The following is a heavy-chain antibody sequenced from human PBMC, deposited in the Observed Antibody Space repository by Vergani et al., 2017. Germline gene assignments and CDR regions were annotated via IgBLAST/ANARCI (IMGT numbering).Heavy chain of an antibody. J-gene: IGHJ2*01. D-gene: IGHD6-13*01. CDR3: VKDIAASGNYWYFDL. Sequence: DVDLVESGGGFVQPGGFRRLSCAASGFSFRTFSMFLVRQPPGKGLAWVSKISPDGRTTEYADSVRGRFTISRDNANSMLYLQMNSLRAEDTALYYCVKDIAASGNYWYFDLWGRGTLVTVSS. V-gene: IGHV3-74*03. CDR1: GFSFRTFS. CDR2: ISPDGRTT.